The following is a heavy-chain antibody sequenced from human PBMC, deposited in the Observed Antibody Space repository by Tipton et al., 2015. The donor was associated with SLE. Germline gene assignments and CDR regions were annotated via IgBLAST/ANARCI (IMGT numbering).Heavy chain of an antibody. CDR3: ARGTYHYDGSGSRIRNYFDS. CDR1: GGSFSGYY. D-gene: IGHD3-22*01. CDR2: INHSGST. Sequence: TLSLTCAVYGGSFSGYYWTWIRQTPGKGLEWIGEINHSGSTNYNPSLKSRVTISVDTSKNQFSLKLGSVTAADTAVYYCARGTYHYDGSGSRIRNYFDSWGQGTLVTVSS. V-gene: IGHV4-34*01. J-gene: IGHJ4*02.